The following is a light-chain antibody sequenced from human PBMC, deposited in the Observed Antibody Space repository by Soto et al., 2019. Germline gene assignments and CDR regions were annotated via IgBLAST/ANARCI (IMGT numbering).Light chain of an antibody. CDR3: AACYDSLSGWV. CDR2: RNN. Sequence: QSVLTQPPSASGTPGQRVTISCSGSSSNIGSNYVYWYQQLPGTAPKLLIYRNNQRPSVVPDRFSGSKSGTSASLAIIGLRSEDEADYYCAACYDSLSGWVFGGGTKVTVL. CDR1: SSNIGSNY. J-gene: IGLJ3*02. V-gene: IGLV1-47*01.